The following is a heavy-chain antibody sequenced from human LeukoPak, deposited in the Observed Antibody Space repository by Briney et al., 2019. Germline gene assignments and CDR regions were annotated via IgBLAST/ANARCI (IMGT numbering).Heavy chain of an antibody. CDR3: ARDYAS. V-gene: IGHV4-34*01. J-gene: IGHJ3*01. Sequence: MSSETLSLTCAVYGGSFSGYYWSWIRQPPGKGLEWIGEITHSGSTTYNSSLKSRVTISVDTSKNQSSLKLNSVTAADTAVYYCARDYASWGQGTMVTVSS. D-gene: IGHD4-17*01. CDR2: ITHSGST. CDR1: GGSFSGYY.